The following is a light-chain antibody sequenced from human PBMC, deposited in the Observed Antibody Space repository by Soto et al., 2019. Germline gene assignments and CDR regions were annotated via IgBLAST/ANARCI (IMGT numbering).Light chain of an antibody. J-gene: IGKJ4*01. V-gene: IGKV1-27*01. CDR1: QGIGDY. Sequence: DIQMTQSPSSLSASLGDRVTITCRASQGIGDYLAWFQQKPGKVPKLLIYAAPTLQSGVPSRFSGSGSGTDFTLTISSLQPEDFATYYCQKYNSAPLTFGGGTKVEIK. CDR3: QKYNSAPLT. CDR2: AAP.